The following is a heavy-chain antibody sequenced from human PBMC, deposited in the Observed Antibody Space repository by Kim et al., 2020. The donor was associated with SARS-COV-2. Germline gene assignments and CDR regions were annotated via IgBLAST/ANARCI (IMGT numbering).Heavy chain of an antibody. CDR3: AREEKRVGAPRPFDY. D-gene: IGHD1-26*01. V-gene: IGHV4-4*02. CDR1: GGSISSSNW. Sequence: SETLSLTCAVSGGSISSSNWRSWVRQLPGKGLEWIGEIYHSGSTNYNPSLKSRVTISVDNSKNQFYLKLSSVTAADTAVYYCAREEKRVGAPRPFDYSGQGTLFTVSS. CDR2: IYHSGST. J-gene: IGHJ4*02.